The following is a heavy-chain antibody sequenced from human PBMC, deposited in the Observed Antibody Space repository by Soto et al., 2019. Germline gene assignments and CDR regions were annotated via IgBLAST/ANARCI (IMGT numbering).Heavy chain of an antibody. CDR2: IYYSGST. CDR1: GGSISSYY. Sequence: SETLSLTCTVSGGSISSYYWSWIRQPPGKGLEWIGYIYYSGSTNYNPSLKSRVTISVDTSKNQFSLKLSSVTAADTAVYYCARHLDGIWSYMDVWGKGTTVTVSS. J-gene: IGHJ6*03. D-gene: IGHD1-1*01. V-gene: IGHV4-59*08. CDR3: ARHLDGIWSYMDV.